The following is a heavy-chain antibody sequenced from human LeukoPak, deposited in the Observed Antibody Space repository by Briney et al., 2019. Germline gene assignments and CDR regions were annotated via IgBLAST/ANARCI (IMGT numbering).Heavy chain of an antibody. D-gene: IGHD5-24*01. V-gene: IGHV3-49*04. J-gene: IGHJ4*02. CDR2: IRSKAYGGTT. CDR1: GFTFGDYA. Sequence: GGSLRLSCTASGFTFGDYAMSWVRQAPGKGLEWVGFIRSKAYGGTTEYAASVKGRFTISRDNAKNSLYLQMNSLRTEDTAVYYCASEISGDNCFDDWGQGTLVTVSS. CDR3: ASEISGDNCFDD.